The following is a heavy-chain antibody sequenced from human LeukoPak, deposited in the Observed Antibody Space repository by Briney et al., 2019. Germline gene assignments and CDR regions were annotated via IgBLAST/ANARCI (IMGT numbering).Heavy chain of an antibody. CDR3: ATDYVREGGITLYYFDN. J-gene: IGHJ4*02. CDR1: GGSFSGYY. Sequence: SETLSLTCAVYGGSFSGYYWSWIRQPPGKGLEWIGEINHSGSTNYNPSLKSRVTISVDTSKNQFSLKLRSVTAADTAVYYCATDYVREGGITLYYFDNWGQGTLVTVSS. D-gene: IGHD3-16*01. CDR2: INHSGST. V-gene: IGHV4-34*01.